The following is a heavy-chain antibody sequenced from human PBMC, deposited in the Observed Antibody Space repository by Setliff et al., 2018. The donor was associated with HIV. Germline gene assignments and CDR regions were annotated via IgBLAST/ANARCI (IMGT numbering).Heavy chain of an antibody. J-gene: IGHJ4*02. CDR3: ARYGSNSAFDF. D-gene: IGHD4-4*01. V-gene: IGHV5-51*01. CDR1: GYRFTTYW. CDR2: IYPGDSDT. Sequence: GASLTISCKGGGYRFTTYWIGWVRQMPGKGLEWMAIIYPGDSDTKYSPSFQGQVIISADKSISTAYLQWSSLQASDTAMYYCARYGSNSAFDFWGQGTLVTVSS.